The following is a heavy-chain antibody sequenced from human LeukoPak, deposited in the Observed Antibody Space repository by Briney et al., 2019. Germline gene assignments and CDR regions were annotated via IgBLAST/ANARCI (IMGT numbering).Heavy chain of an antibody. V-gene: IGHV3-23*01. CDR1: GFTFSSYD. D-gene: IGHD3-3*01. CDR2: ISGSGGST. J-gene: IGHJ6*02. CDR3: ASWNYDFWSGYFFYYYGMDV. Sequence: GGSLRLSCAASGFTFSSYDMSWVRQAPGKGLEWVSAISGSGGSTYYADSVKGRFTISRDNAKNSLYLQMNSLRAEDTAVYYCASWNYDFWSGYFFYYYGMDVWGQGTTVTVSS.